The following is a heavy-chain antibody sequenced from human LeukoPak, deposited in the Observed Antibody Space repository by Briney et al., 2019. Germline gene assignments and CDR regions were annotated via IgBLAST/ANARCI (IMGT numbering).Heavy chain of an antibody. Sequence: GESLQISCKASGYSFTTHWIGWVRQMPGKGLEWMGIIYPGNSDTRYSPSFQGQVTISADKSISTAYLQWNSLKASDTAMYYCARLPYCGGDCYPNWFDPWGQGTLVTVSS. J-gene: IGHJ5*02. V-gene: IGHV5-51*01. D-gene: IGHD2-21*02. CDR2: IYPGNSDT. CDR1: GYSFTTHW. CDR3: ARLPYCGGDCYPNWFDP.